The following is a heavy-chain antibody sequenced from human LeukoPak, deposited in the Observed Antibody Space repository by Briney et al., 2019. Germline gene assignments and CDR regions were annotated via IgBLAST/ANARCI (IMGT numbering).Heavy chain of an antibody. V-gene: IGHV3-21*01. D-gene: IGHD4-17*01. Sequence: SGGDLVKPGGSLRLSCAASGFTFSSYSMNWVRQAPGKGLEWVSSISSSSSYIYYADSVKGRFTISRDNAKNSLYLQMNNLRAEDTAVYYCARDQGTTVTPGNWFDPWGQGTLVTVSS. CDR3: ARDQGTTVTPGNWFDP. CDR1: GFTFSSYS. CDR2: ISSSSSYI. J-gene: IGHJ5*02.